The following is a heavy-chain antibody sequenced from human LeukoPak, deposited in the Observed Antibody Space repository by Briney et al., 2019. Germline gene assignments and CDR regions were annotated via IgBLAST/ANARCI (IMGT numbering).Heavy chain of an antibody. CDR2: ISFSGSRT. Sequence: GGSLRLSCAASGFTFSSYAMSWVRQAPGKGVECVSSISFSGSRTDYADSVKGRFTISRNNSKNTLHLQMNSLRAEDTALYYCAKASSSWYWDCWGQGALVTVSS. V-gene: IGHV3-23*01. D-gene: IGHD6-13*01. CDR1: GFTFSSYA. J-gene: IGHJ4*02. CDR3: AKASSSWYWDC.